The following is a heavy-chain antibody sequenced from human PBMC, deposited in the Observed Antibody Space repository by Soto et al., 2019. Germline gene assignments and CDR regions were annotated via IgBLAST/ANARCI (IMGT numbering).Heavy chain of an antibody. CDR3: ARQGTSSAFDY. Sequence: QVQLVESGGGVVQPGRSLRLSCAASGFTFSSYGMHWVRQAPGKGLEWVAVIWYDGSNKYYADSVKGRFTISRDNSKNTLYLQMNSLRAEDTAVYYCARQGTSSAFDYWGHGTLVTVSS. V-gene: IGHV3-33*01. D-gene: IGHD2-2*01. J-gene: IGHJ4*01. CDR2: IWYDGSNK. CDR1: GFTFSSYG.